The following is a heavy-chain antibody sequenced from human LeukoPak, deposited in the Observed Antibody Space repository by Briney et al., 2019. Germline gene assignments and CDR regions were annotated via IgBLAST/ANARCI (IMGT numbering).Heavy chain of an antibody. V-gene: IGHV3-30*04. J-gene: IGHJ4*02. Sequence: PGRSLRLSCAASGFTFSSYAMHWVRQAPGKGLEWVAVISYDGSNKYYADSVKGRFTISRDNSKNTLYLQKNSLRAEDTAVYYCARDRATAFDYWGQGTLVTVSS. CDR1: GFTFSSYA. CDR3: ARDRATAFDY. CDR2: ISYDGSNK.